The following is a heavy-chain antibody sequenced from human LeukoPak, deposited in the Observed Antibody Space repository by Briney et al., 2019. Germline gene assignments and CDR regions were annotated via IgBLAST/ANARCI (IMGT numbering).Heavy chain of an antibody. D-gene: IGHD5-12*01. Sequence: SETLSLTCTVSGGSISSYYWSWVRQPPGKGLERIGYISYSGSTNYNPSLKSRVTMSADTSKNRFSLRLTSVTAADTAVYYCARRGRAAGKYGGYEYWFFEYWGQGTLVTVSA. V-gene: IGHV4-59*08. J-gene: IGHJ4*02. CDR1: GGSISSYY. CDR2: ISYSGST. CDR3: ARRGRAAGKYGGYEYWFFEY.